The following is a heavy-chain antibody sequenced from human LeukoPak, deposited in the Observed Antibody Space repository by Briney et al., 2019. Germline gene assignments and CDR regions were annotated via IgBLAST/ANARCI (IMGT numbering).Heavy chain of an antibody. Sequence: PSETLSLTCTVSGGSITSYYWSWIRQPPGKGLEWIGYIYHSGSTNYNPSLKSRVIISVDTSKNQFSLQLSSVTAADTAVYYCARITNSQSGYRFDYWGQGTLVTVSS. V-gene: IGHV4-59*01. CDR2: IYHSGST. J-gene: IGHJ4*02. CDR3: ARITNSQSGYRFDY. CDR1: GGSITSYY. D-gene: IGHD3-22*01.